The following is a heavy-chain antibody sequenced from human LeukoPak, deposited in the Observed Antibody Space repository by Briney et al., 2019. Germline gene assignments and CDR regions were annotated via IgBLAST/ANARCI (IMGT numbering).Heavy chain of an antibody. V-gene: IGHV3-23*01. J-gene: IGHJ6*03. CDR3: AKDATAVVGTVYMDV. D-gene: IGHD6-13*01. CDR1: GFTFSSYA. CDR2: ITDSGDYT. Sequence: GGSLRLSCVASGFTFSSYAMSWVRQAPGKGLEWVSAITDSGDYTNYADSVKVRFTISRDNAKNSLYLQMDSLRAEDTAVYYCAKDATAVVGTVYMDVWGKGTTVTISS.